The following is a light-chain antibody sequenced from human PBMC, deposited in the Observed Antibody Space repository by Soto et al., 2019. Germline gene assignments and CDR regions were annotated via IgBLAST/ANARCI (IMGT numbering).Light chain of an antibody. J-gene: IGLJ1*01. CDR2: EVH. Sequence: VLTQPASVSGSPGQSIAISCIGTSSYVGAYDYVSWYQQHPDRAPKLMVYEVHNRPSGVSNRFSGSKSVNTATLTISGLQPEDEADYYCASHTSSNTRVFGTGTKVTVL. V-gene: IGLV2-14*03. CDR1: SSYVGAYDY. CDR3: ASHTSSNTRV.